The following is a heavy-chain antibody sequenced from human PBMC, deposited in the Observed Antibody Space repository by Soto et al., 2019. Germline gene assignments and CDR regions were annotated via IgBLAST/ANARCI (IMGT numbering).Heavy chain of an antibody. CDR2: INAGNGNT. Sequence: ASVKVSCKASGYTFTSYAMHWVRQAPGQRLEWMGWINAGNGNTTYSQKFQGRVTITRDTSASTAYMELSSLRSEDTAVYYCARVMYYYDSSGYYESSFAPWGQGTLVTVSS. CDR3: ARVMYYYDSSGYYESSFAP. J-gene: IGHJ5*02. CDR1: GYTFTSYA. V-gene: IGHV1-3*01. D-gene: IGHD3-22*01.